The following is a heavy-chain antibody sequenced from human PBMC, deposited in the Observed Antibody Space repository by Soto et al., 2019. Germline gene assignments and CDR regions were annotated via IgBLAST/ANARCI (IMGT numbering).Heavy chain of an antibody. CDR3: ARQGGTMVRGVPTRDGMDV. V-gene: IGHV4-39*01. D-gene: IGHD3-10*01. Sequence: SETLSLTSTVSGGSISSSSYYWGWIRQPPGKGLEWIGSIYYSGSTYYNPSLKSRVTISVDTSKNQFSLKLSSVTAADTAVYYCARQGGTMVRGVPTRDGMDVWGQGTTVTVSS. CDR2: IYYSGST. CDR1: GGSISSSSYY. J-gene: IGHJ6*02.